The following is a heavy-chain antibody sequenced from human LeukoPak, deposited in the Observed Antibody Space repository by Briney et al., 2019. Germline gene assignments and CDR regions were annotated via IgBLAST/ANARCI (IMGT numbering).Heavy chain of an antibody. D-gene: IGHD4-17*01. CDR1: GGSINGYY. CDR2: VYYSAST. CDR3: ARGIMTTVPTFDY. Sequence: SETLSLTCTVSGGSINGYYWSWIRQPPGKGLEWIGYVYYSASTNYSPSLKSRVIISVDTSKKQFSLRLSSVTAAETAVYYCARGIMTTVPTFDYWGQGTLVTVSS. V-gene: IGHV4-59*01. J-gene: IGHJ4*02.